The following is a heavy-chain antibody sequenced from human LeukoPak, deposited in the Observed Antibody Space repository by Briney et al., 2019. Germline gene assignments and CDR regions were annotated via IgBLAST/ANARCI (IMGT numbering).Heavy chain of an antibody. CDR3: ARDRYGEPFDY. CDR1: GFTFSRYW. V-gene: IGHV3-7*04. D-gene: IGHD4-17*01. J-gene: IGHJ4*02. CDR2: INQDGSEQ. Sequence: GGSLILSCAASGFTFSRYWMSWVRQAPGKGLEWVASINQDGSEQYYVDSVKGRFTISRDNTKNSLFLQMNTLRAEDTAVYYCARDRYGEPFDYWDQGTLVIVSS.